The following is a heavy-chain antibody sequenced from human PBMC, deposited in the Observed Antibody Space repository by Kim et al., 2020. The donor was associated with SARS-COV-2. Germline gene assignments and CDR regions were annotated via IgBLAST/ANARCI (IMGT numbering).Heavy chain of an antibody. CDR2: IIPIFGTA. D-gene: IGHD6-13*01. Sequence: SVKVSCKASGGTFSSYAISWVRQAPGQGLEWMGGIIPIFGTANYAQKFQGRVTITADESTSTAYMELSSLRSEDTAVYYCARWGSGYVFRHSSSPWVGYYFDYWGQGTLVTVSS. CDR1: GGTFSSYA. V-gene: IGHV1-69*13. J-gene: IGHJ4*02. CDR3: ARWGSGYVFRHSSSPWVGYYFDY.